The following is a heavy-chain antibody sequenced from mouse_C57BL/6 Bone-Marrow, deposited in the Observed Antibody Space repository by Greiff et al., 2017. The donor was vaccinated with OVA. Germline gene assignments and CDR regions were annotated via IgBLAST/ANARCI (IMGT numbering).Heavy chain of an antibody. CDR3: ARGGRDY. CDR2: INPYNGGT. D-gene: IGHD3-3*01. CDR1: GYTFTDYY. Sequence: DVKLQESGPVLVKPGASVKMSCKASGYTFTDYYMNWVKQSHGKSLEWIGVINPYNGGTSYNQKFKGKATLTVDKSSSTAYMELNSLTSEDSAVYYCARGGRDYWGQGTTLTVSS. J-gene: IGHJ2*01. V-gene: IGHV1-19*01.